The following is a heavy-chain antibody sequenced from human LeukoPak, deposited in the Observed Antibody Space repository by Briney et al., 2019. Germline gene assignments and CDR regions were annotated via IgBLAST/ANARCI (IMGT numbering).Heavy chain of an antibody. CDR2: ISSSSNYR. CDR1: GFTFSSYS. D-gene: IGHD2-2*01. V-gene: IGHV3-21*01. CDR3: ASNPLYCSSTSCPFDY. Sequence: PGGSLRLSCAASGFTFSSYSMNWVRQAPGKGLEWVSSISSSSNYRYYAESVKGRFTISRDYAQNSLYLQMNSLRAEDTAVYYCASNPLYCSSTSCPFDYWGQGTLVAVSS. J-gene: IGHJ4*02.